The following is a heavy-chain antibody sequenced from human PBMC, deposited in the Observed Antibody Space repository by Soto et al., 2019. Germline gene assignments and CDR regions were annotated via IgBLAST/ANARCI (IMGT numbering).Heavy chain of an antibody. CDR2: ISSSSSTI. CDR1: GFTFSSYS. CDR3: ARGVATIKDVWFDP. J-gene: IGHJ5*02. D-gene: IGHD5-12*01. Sequence: RGSLRLSCAASGFTFSSYSMNWVRQAPGKGLEWVSYISSSSSTIYYADSVKGRFTISRDNAKNSLYLQMNSLRDEDTAVYYCARGVATIKDVWFDPWGQGTLVTVSS. V-gene: IGHV3-48*02.